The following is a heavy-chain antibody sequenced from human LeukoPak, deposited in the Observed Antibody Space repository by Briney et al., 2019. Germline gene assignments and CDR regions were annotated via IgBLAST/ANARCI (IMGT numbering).Heavy chain of an antibody. D-gene: IGHD3-3*01. V-gene: IGHV3-23*01. CDR3: AKVSRIFGVVTPDY. CDR1: GFTFSSYA. CDR2: TSGSGITT. J-gene: IGHJ4*02. Sequence: PGGSLRLSCAASGFTFSSYAMSWVRQAPGKGLEWVSATSGSGITTYYGDSVKGRFTISRDNSKNTVYLQMNSLRAEDTALYYCAKVSRIFGVVTPDYWGQGTLVTVSS.